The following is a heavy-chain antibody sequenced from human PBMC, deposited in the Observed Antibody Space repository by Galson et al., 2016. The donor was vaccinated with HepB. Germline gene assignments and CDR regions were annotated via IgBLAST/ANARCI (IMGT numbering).Heavy chain of an antibody. CDR3: ARRLLSVGDRRGHLDY. CDR1: GGLFNGYY. CDR2: VSHGGTT. D-gene: IGHD2-15*01. Sequence: ETLSLTCAVSGGLFNGYYWSWLRQPPGKGLEWIGEVSHGGTTNYHPSLMSRVSISVDTSKSQFSLKLTSVTAADTATYYCARRLLSVGDRRGHLDYWGQGTLVTVSA. J-gene: IGHJ4*02. V-gene: IGHV4-34*01.